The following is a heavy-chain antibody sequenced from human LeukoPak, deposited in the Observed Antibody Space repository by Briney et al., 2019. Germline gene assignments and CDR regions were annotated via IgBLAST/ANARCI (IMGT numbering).Heavy chain of an antibody. D-gene: IGHD3-3*02. Sequence: GGSLRLSCAVSGFTVTSNYMSWVRQAPGKGLEWVSLLYSGGSTYYADSVKGRFTISRDNSRDTLYLQMNSLRGEDTAVYYRARYYHGLDVWGQGTTVTVSS. CDR1: GFTVTSNY. V-gene: IGHV3-66*01. J-gene: IGHJ6*02. CDR3: ARYYHGLDV. CDR2: LYSGGST.